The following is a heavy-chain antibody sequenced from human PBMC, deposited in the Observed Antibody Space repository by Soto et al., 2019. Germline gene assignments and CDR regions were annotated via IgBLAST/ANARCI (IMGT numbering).Heavy chain of an antibody. D-gene: IGHD3-9*01. CDR2: ISAYNGNT. CDR3: ARDNDVFTGYYLYY. J-gene: IGHJ4*02. V-gene: IGHV1-18*01. Sequence: QVQLVQSEAEVKKPGASVKVSCRASGYIFVNYGISWVRQSPGQGLEWMGWISAYNGNTKYAQEFQGRVTMTRDTSTSTAYMEMGSLRCDYTAVSYCARDNDVFTGYYLYYWGQGTLVTVSS. CDR1: GYIFVNYG.